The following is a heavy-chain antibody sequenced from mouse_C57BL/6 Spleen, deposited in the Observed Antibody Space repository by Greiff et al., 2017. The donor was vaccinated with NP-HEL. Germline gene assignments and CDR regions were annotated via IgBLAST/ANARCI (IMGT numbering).Heavy chain of an antibody. Sequence: VQLQQPGAELVMPGASVKLSCKASGYSFTSYWMHWVKQRPGQGLEWIGVIDPSDSYTNYTQKFKGKSTLTVDKSSSTAYMQLSSLTSEDSSVYYCARGGDYENYWGQGTTLTVSS. CDR3: ARGGDYENY. D-gene: IGHD2-4*01. J-gene: IGHJ2*01. CDR1: GYSFTSYW. V-gene: IGHV1-69*01. CDR2: IDPSDSYT.